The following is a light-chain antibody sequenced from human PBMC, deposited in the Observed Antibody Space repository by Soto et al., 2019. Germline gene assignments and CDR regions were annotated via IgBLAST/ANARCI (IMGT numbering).Light chain of an antibody. CDR3: QQSYSTPFT. J-gene: IGKJ3*01. CDR2: AAS. CDR1: QSISSY. V-gene: IGKV1-39*01. Sequence: DIQMTQSPSSLSVSVGDSVTITCRASQSISSYLNWYQQKPGKAPKVLIYAASSLQSGVPSRFSGSGSGTDFTLTISSLQPEDFATYYCQQSYSTPFTFGPGTKVDIK.